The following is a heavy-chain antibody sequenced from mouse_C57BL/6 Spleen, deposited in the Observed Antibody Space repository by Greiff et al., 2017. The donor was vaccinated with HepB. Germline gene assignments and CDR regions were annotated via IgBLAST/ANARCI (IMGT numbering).Heavy chain of an antibody. CDR3: AREGRQLRLRAMDY. CDR1: GYTFTDYY. CDR2: ISPGSGNT. J-gene: IGHJ4*01. V-gene: IGHV1-84*01. Sequence: QVQLQQSGPELVKPGASVKISCKASGYTFTDYYINWVKQRPGQGLEWIGWISPGSGNTKYNEKFKGKATLTVDSSSSTAYMQLSSLTSEDSAVYFCAREGRQLRLRAMDYWGQGTSVTVSS. D-gene: IGHD3-2*02.